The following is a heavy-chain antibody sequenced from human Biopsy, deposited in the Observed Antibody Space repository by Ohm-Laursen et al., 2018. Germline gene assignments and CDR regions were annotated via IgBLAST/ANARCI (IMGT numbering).Heavy chain of an antibody. V-gene: IGHV4-34*08. CDR3: GNEVYGRDY. Sequence: SETLSLTCTVYGATFSDYYWSWIRQPPGKGLEWIGQINQSGETKYNPSLQSRVTISAEVSKNQSSLKLRSLTAADTAIYYCGNEVYGRDYWGQGARVTVSS. J-gene: IGHJ4*02. CDR1: GATFSDYY. D-gene: IGHD4-17*01. CDR2: INQSGET.